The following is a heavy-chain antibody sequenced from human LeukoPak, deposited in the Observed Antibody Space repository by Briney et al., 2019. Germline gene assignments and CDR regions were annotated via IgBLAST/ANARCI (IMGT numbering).Heavy chain of an antibody. V-gene: IGHV3-21*01. CDR2: TTSTTTYT. CDR3: VRCTFVLHKRCSAFDV. CDR1: GFIFNTFG. J-gene: IGHJ3*01. D-gene: IGHD1-1*01. Sequence: GGSLRLSCSASGFIFNTFGMNWVRQAPGKGLEWVSSTTSTTTYTYYADSVKGRFTISRDNAKNSLFLQMNSLRAEDTAVYYCVRCTFVLHKRCSAFDVWGQGTMVTVSA.